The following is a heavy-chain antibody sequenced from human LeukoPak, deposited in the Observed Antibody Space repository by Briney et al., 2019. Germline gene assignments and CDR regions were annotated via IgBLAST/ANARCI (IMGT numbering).Heavy chain of an antibody. Sequence: GGSLRLSCAASGFTFSGTWMHSVRQAPGKGLVWVSRIKGDGSSAYYADSVKGRFTISRDNAKNTLYLQMNSLRAEDTAVYYCAKTDYFDYWGQGTLVTVSS. V-gene: IGHV3-74*01. J-gene: IGHJ4*02. CDR1: GFTFSGTW. D-gene: IGHD1-1*01. CDR3: AKTDYFDY. CDR2: IKGDGSSA.